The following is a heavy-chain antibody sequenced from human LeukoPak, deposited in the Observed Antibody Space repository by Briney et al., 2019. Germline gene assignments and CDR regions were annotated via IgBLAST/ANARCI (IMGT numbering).Heavy chain of an antibody. CDR1: GFTFGSYS. J-gene: IGHJ4*02. Sequence: GGSLSLSCAASGFTFGSYSMNWVRQAPGKGLEWVSSISSSSSYIYYADSVKGRFTISRDNAKNSLYLQMNSLRAEDTAVYYCTREPYCSSTSCRTYYFDYWGQGTLVTVSS. V-gene: IGHV3-21*01. D-gene: IGHD2-2*01. CDR2: ISSSSSYI. CDR3: TREPYCSSTSCRTYYFDY.